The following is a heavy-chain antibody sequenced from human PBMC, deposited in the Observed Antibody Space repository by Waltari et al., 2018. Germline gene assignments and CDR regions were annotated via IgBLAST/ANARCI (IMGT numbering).Heavy chain of an antibody. V-gene: IGHV3-30*18. D-gene: IGHD3-3*01. J-gene: IGHJ3*02. CDR1: GFTFSSYG. CDR2: IWYDGSNK. CDR3: AKTLARFFGDDAFDI. Sequence: QVQLVESGGGVVQPGRSLRLSCAASGFTFSSYGMHWVRRAPGKGLEWVAVIWYDGSNKYYADSVKGRFTISRDNSKNTLYLQMNSLRAEDTAMYYCAKTLARFFGDDAFDIWGQGTMVTVSS.